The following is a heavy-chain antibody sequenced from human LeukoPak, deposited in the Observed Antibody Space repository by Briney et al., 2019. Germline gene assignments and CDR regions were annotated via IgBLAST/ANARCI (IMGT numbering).Heavy chain of an antibody. J-gene: IGHJ4*02. D-gene: IGHD2-21*01. CDR3: ARGLKPPWDSTDCHD. V-gene: IGHV1-46*01. Sequence: ASVKVSCKASGYTFTSYYIHWVRQAPGQGLEWMGIINPSGGSTSYAQKFQGRVTMTRDTSTSTVYMELSSLRSEDTAVYYCARGLKPPWDSTDCHDWGQGTLVTVSS. CDR2: INPSGGST. CDR1: GYTFTSYY.